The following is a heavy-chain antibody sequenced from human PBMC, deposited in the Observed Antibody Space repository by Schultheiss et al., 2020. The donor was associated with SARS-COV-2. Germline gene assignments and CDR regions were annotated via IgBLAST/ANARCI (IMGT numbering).Heavy chain of an antibody. CDR2: IYYSGST. D-gene: IGHD2-8*01. Sequence: SETLSLTCTVSGGSISSYYWSWIRQPPGKGLEWIGYIYYSGSTNYNPSLKSRVTISVDTSKNQFSLKLSSVTAADTAVYYCARVRGSDIVLMVYAYFDYWGQGTLVTVSS. CDR3: ARVRGSDIVLMVYAYFDY. V-gene: IGHV4-59*12. CDR1: GGSISSYY. J-gene: IGHJ4*02.